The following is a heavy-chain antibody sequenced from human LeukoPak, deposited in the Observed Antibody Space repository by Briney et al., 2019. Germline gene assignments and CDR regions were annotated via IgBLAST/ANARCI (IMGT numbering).Heavy chain of an antibody. CDR1: GFTFNIYT. J-gene: IGHJ4*02. Sequence: GGSLRLSCAASGFTFNIYTMSWVRQAPGKGLEWVSAIVTNGVTFYTDSVEGRFTISRDNSKNTVYLQMNSLRADDTAVYYCVKSRRVGANQRGLFDYWGQGTLVTVSP. CDR3: VKSRRVGANQRGLFDY. CDR2: IVTNGVT. D-gene: IGHD1-26*01. V-gene: IGHV3-23*01.